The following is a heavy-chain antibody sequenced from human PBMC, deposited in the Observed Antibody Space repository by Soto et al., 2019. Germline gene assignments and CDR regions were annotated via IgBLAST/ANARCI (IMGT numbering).Heavy chain of an antibody. CDR1: GGTFSSYA. V-gene: IGHV1-69*01. J-gene: IGHJ6*02. D-gene: IGHD6-13*01. CDR2: IIPIFGTA. Sequence: QVQLVQSGAEVKKPGSSVKVSCKASGGTFSSYAISWVRQAPGQGLEWMGGIIPIFGTANYAQKFQGRVTITADESTSTAYMELSSLRSEDTAVYYCARDDWQGAAADKTYYYYYYGMDVWGQGTTVTVSS. CDR3: ARDDWQGAAADKTYYYYYYGMDV.